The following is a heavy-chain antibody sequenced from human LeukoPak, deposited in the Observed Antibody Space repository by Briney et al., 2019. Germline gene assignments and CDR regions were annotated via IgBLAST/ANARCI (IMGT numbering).Heavy chain of an antibody. D-gene: IGHD2-2*01. Sequence: GGSLRLSCAASGFTFSSNAMSWVRQAPGKGLVWVSRINSDGSSTSYAGSVKGRFTISRDNAKNTLYLQMNSLRAEDTAVYYCARGSCSSTSCYRIGAFDIWGQGTMVTVSS. J-gene: IGHJ3*02. V-gene: IGHV3-74*01. CDR1: GFTFSSNA. CDR3: ARGSCSSTSCYRIGAFDI. CDR2: INSDGSST.